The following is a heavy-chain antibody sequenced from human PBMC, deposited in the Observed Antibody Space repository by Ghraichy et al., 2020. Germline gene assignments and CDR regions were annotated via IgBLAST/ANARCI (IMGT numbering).Heavy chain of an antibody. CDR2: IYYSGST. CDR3: ARDGPPSGWYLPSYSR. J-gene: IGHJ4*02. CDR1: GGSVSSGSYY. V-gene: IGHV4-61*01. D-gene: IGHD6-19*01. Sequence: SETLSLTCTVSGGSVSSGSYYWSWIRQPPGKGLEWIGYIYYSGSTNYNPSIKSRVTISVDTSKNQFSLKLSSVTAADTAVYYCARDGPPSGWYLPSYSRWGKGTLVTVSS.